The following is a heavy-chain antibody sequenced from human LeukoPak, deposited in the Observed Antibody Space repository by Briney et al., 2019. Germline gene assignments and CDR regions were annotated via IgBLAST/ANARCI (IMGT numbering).Heavy chain of an antibody. CDR2: IYYSGST. Sequence: SETLSLTCTVSGGSTSSYYWSWIRQPPGKGLEWIGYIYYSGSTNYNPSLKSRVTISVDTSKNQFSLKLSSVTAADTAVYYCARGPTSFLTGYYYYFDYWGQGTLVTVSS. CDR1: GGSTSSYY. D-gene: IGHD3-9*01. CDR3: ARGPTSFLTGYYYYFDY. V-gene: IGHV4-59*01. J-gene: IGHJ4*02.